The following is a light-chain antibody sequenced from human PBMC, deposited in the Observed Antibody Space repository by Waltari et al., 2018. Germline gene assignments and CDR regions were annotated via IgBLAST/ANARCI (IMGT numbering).Light chain of an antibody. CDR1: QSVLYSSNNKNY. Sequence: DIVMTQYPDSLAVSLGERATIKCKSSQSVLYSSNNKNYLAWYQQKPGQPPKLLIYWASTRESGVPDRFSGSGSGTDFTLTISSLQAEDVAVYYCQQYYSTLITFGQGTRLEIK. CDR2: WAS. V-gene: IGKV4-1*01. CDR3: QQYYSTLIT. J-gene: IGKJ5*01.